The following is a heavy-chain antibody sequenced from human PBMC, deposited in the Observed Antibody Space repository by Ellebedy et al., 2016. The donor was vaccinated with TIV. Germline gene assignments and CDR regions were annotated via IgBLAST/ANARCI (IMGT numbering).Heavy chain of an antibody. CDR1: GGSISNYY. Sequence: MPSETLSLTCTVPGGSISNYYWSWIRQPPGKGLEWIGYIYYSGSTNYNPSLKSRVTISLDTSNNQFSLTLSSVTAADTAMYYCARGGGSGYFDLWGRGTLVTVSS. CDR2: IYYSGST. J-gene: IGHJ2*01. CDR3: ARGGGSGYFDL. V-gene: IGHV4-59*01. D-gene: IGHD3-16*01.